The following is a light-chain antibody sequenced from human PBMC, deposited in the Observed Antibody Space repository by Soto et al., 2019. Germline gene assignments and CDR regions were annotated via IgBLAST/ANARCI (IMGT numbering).Light chain of an antibody. CDR2: DVS. Sequence: QSVLTQPRSLSGSPGQSVTISCTGPTIGAHSFVSWYQDRPDKVPKLLIYDVSQRPSGIPDRFSGSRSANTASLTISGLQADDAAAYYCCSYTGNKVFVFGPGTKVTV. CDR3: CSYTGNKVFV. J-gene: IGLJ1*01. CDR1: TIGAHSF. V-gene: IGLV2-11*01.